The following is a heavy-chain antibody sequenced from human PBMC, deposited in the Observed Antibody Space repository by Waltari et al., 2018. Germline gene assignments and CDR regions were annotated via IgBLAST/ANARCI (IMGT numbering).Heavy chain of an antibody. D-gene: IGHD7-27*01. Sequence: EVQLVEAGGGLVQPGGSLRLCCAGSGFSFNNYWMSWLRQAPGKGLEWVAHIKQDGSEIYYVDSVKGRFSISRDNAKKSLYLQMNSLRGDDTAVFYCVTWGDLGNFWGQGTLVTVSA. CDR1: GFSFNNYW. J-gene: IGHJ4*02. CDR2: IKQDGSEI. V-gene: IGHV3-7*01. CDR3: VTWGDLGNF.